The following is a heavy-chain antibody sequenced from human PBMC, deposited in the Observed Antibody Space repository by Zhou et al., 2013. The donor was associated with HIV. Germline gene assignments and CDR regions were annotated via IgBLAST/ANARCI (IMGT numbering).Heavy chain of an antibody. Sequence: WVRQATGQGLEWLGWMNPETGKSVYAQKFQDRVTMTRNTSISTAYMELSGLKSEDTAVYYCARRGSWGDHTNMIRGGLDVWGQGPRSPSP. V-gene: IGHV1-8*01. CDR3: ARRGSWGDHTNMIRGGLDV. J-gene: IGHJ6*02. D-gene: IGHD3-10*01. CDR2: MNPETGKS.